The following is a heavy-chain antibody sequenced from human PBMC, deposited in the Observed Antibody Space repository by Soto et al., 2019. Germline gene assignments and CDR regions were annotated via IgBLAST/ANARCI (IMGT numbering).Heavy chain of an antibody. CDR2: IIPIFGTT. CDR3: ARASIHGSSWYFWFDP. CDR1: GGTFSNYA. V-gene: IGHV1-69*13. D-gene: IGHD6-13*01. Sequence: ASVKVSCKTSGGTFSNYAINWVRQAPGQGLEWMGGIIPIFGTTNYAQKFRGRVTITADETTSTAYMEVSSLTSEDAAVYYCARASIHGSSWYFWFDPWGQGTLVTVSS. J-gene: IGHJ5*02.